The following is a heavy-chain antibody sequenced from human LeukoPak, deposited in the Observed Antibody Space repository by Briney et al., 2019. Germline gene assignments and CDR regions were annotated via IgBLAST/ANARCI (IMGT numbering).Heavy chain of an antibody. CDR2: ITSSSNYI. V-gene: IGHV3-21*01. CDR3: ARDLRL. Sequence: GGSLRLSCAASGFTFSSFSMNWVRQAPGKGLEWVSSITSSSNYIYYANSVRGRFTISRDNANNSLYLQMNSLRAEDTAVYYCARDLRLWGQGTLVTVSS. CDR1: GFTFSSFS. J-gene: IGHJ4*02.